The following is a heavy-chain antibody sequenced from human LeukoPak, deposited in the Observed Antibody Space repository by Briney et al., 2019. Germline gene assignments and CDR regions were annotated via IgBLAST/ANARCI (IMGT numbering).Heavy chain of an antibody. CDR1: GFTFSSYA. Sequence: GGSLRLSCAASGFTFSSYAMSWVRQAPGKGLEWVSGISGSGGGTFYADSVKGRFTISRDNSKNTLYLQMNSLRVEDTAVYYCARDRSGDYYFDYWGQGTLVTVSS. J-gene: IGHJ4*02. D-gene: IGHD4-17*01. CDR2: ISGSGGGT. CDR3: ARDRSGDYYFDY. V-gene: IGHV3-23*01.